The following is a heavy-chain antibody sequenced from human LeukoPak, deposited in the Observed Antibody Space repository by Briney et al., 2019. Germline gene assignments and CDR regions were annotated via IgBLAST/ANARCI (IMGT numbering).Heavy chain of an antibody. Sequence: GGSLRLSCAASRFTFSSYWMHWVRQAPGKGLVWVSRINGDGSSTSYADFVKGRFTISRDNAKNTLYLQMNSLRAEDTAVYYCARVRYYDFWSGYYPFDPWGQGTLVTVSS. J-gene: IGHJ5*02. CDR1: RFTFSSYW. V-gene: IGHV3-74*01. D-gene: IGHD3-3*01. CDR3: ARVRYYDFWSGYYPFDP. CDR2: INGDGSST.